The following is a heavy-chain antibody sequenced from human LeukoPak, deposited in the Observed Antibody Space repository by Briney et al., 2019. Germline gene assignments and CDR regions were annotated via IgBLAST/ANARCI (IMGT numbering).Heavy chain of an antibody. CDR2: IYTNGRDT. V-gene: IGHV3-23*05. J-gene: IGHJ6*02. CDR1: GFTFRSYG. Sequence: PGGSLRLSCVASGFTFRSYGMNWVRQAPGKGLEWVSGIYTNGRDTRYADSVKGRFTISRDNSKNTLYLQMHSLRVEDTAVYYCAHLVWEYVGGLDVWGQGTTVTVSS. CDR3: AHLVWEYVGGLDV. D-gene: IGHD3/OR15-3a*01.